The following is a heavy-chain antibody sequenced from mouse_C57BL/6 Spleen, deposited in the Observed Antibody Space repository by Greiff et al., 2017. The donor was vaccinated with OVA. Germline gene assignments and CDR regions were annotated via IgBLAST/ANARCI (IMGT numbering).Heavy chain of an antibody. CDR1: GYTFTSYW. J-gene: IGHJ3*01. CDR3: ARSGSSGYVGHFLAY. Sequence: VQLQQPGAELVKPGASVKLSCKASGYTFTSYWMQWVKQRPGQGLEWIGEIDPSDSYTNYNQKFKGKATLTVDTSSSTAYMQLSSLTSEDSAVYYCARSGSSGYVGHFLAYWGQGTLVTVSA. V-gene: IGHV1-50*01. D-gene: IGHD3-2*02. CDR2: IDPSDSYT.